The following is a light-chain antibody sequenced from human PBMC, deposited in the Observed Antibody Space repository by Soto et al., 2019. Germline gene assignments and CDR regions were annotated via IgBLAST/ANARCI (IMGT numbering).Light chain of an antibody. CDR2: SNK. V-gene: IGLV1-44*01. CDR1: SSNIGTNT. J-gene: IGLJ1*01. Sequence: SVLTQPPSASGTPGQRVTISCSGGSSNIGTNTVDWYQQLPGTAPKLLIYSNKQRPSGVPDRFSGSKSGTSASLAISGLQSEDEADYYCAAWDDSLRGQVFGTGTKLTVL. CDR3: AAWDDSLRGQV.